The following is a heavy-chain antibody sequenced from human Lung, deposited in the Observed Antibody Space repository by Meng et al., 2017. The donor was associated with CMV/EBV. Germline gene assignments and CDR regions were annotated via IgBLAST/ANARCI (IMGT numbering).Heavy chain of an antibody. CDR2: ISSSSSTI. CDR3: ARGSPHWNYPPDYYGMEV. V-gene: IGHV3-48*04. D-gene: IGHD1-7*01. J-gene: IGHJ6*02. Sequence: GESLKISCAASGFTFSSYSMNWVRQAPGKGLEWVSYISSSSSTIYYADSVKGRFTISRDNAKNSLYLQMNSLRAEDTAVYYCARGSPHWNYPPDYYGMEVWGQGNXVNGAS. CDR1: GFTFSSYS.